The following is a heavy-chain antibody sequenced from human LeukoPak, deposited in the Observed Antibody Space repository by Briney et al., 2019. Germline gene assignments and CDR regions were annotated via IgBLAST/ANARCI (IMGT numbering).Heavy chain of an antibody. CDR1: GFTFSDYY. J-gene: IGHJ6*03. CDR2: ISSSGSTI. Sequence: GGSLRLSCAASGFTFSDYYMSWIRQAPGKGLEWVSYISSSGSTIYYADPVKGRFTISRDNAKNSLYLQMNSLRAEDTAVYYCARSLNGSGSYYPRYYYYYYMDVWGKGTTVTVSS. V-gene: IGHV3-11*01. D-gene: IGHD3-10*01. CDR3: ARSLNGSGSYYPRYYYYYYMDV.